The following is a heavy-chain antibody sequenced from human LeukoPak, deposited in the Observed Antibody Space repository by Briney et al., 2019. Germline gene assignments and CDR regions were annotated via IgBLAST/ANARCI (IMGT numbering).Heavy chain of an antibody. CDR2: ISGSGGST. J-gene: IGHJ4*02. CDR1: GFTFSSYA. D-gene: IGHD3-10*01. Sequence: GGSLRLSCAASGFTFSSYAMSWVRQAPGKGLEWVSAISGSGGSTYYADSVKGRFTISRDNSKNTLYLQMNSLRAEDTAVYYCAKFGGSGSYYNGLFDYWGQGTLVTVSS. CDR3: AKFGGSGSYYNGLFDY. V-gene: IGHV3-23*01.